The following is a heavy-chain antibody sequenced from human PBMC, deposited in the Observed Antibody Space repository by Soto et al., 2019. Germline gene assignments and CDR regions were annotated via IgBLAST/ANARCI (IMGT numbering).Heavy chain of an antibody. D-gene: IGHD4-17*01. J-gene: IGHJ3*02. Sequence: QVQLVESGGGVVQPGRSLRLSCAASGFTFSSYGMHWVRQAPGKGLEWVSVIWYDGSNKYYADSVKGRFTISRDNSKNTLYLQMDSLGAEDTAVYYCARSLYGDDAFDIWGQGTMVTVSS. CDR1: GFTFSSYG. CDR3: ARSLYGDDAFDI. V-gene: IGHV3-33*01. CDR2: IWYDGSNK.